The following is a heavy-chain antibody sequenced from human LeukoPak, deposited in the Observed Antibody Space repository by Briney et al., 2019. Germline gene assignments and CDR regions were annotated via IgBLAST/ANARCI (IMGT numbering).Heavy chain of an antibody. CDR3: AREKDY. J-gene: IGHJ4*02. CDR2: ISSSSSTI. Sequence: GGSLRLSCAVSGFTFSSYSMNWVRQAPGKGLEWVSCISSSSSTIYYADSVKGRFTISRDNAKNSLYLQMNSLRAEDTAVYYCAREKDYWGQGTLVTVSS. V-gene: IGHV3-48*01. CDR1: GFTFSSYS.